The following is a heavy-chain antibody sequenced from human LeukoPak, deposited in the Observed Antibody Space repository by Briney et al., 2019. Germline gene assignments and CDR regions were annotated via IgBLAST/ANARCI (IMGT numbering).Heavy chain of an antibody. Sequence: GGSLRLSCATSGFTFSNFDLHWVRQATGEGLEWVSAIGTAGDTYYPDSVKGRFTISRDNAKNSFYLQMNNLRVGDTAVYYCSRGGAPAGYAYDVWGHGTVVTVSS. CDR3: SRGGAPAGYAYDV. D-gene: IGHD6-13*01. J-gene: IGHJ3*01. CDR2: IGTAGDT. V-gene: IGHV3-13*01. CDR1: GFTFSNFD.